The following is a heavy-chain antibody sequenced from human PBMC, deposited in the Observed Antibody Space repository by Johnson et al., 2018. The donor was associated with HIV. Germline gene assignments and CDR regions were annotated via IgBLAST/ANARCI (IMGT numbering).Heavy chain of an antibody. Sequence: VQLVESGGGLVQPGGSLRLSCVASGFTFSNAWMSWVRPAPGNGLAWVGRVTSKTDGGTIDYAAAVKGRFIISRDDSQNTLYLQMNGLKTEDTAVYYCTTDLASDAFDIWGQGTMVTVSS. V-gene: IGHV3-15*01. CDR1: GFTFSNAW. CDR2: VTSKTDGGTI. J-gene: IGHJ3*02. CDR3: TTDLASDAFDI.